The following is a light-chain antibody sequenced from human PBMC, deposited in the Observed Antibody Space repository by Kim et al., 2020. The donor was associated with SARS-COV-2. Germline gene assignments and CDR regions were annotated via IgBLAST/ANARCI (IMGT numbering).Light chain of an antibody. CDR3: QQYNNWHPLT. Sequence: EIVMTQSPATLSVSQGERATLSCRASQSVSSNLAWYQQKPGQAPRLLIYGASTRATGIPARFSGSGSGTEFTLTISSLQSEDVAVYYCQQYNNWHPLTFGGGTKVDIK. CDR1: QSVSSN. J-gene: IGKJ4*01. V-gene: IGKV3-15*01. CDR2: GAS.